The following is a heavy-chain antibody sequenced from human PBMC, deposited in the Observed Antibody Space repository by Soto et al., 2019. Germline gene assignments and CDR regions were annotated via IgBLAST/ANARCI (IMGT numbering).Heavy chain of an antibody. D-gene: IGHD3-22*01. CDR3: ARETDYYDSSGYYGRHWFDP. CDR1: GFTFSSYA. Sequence: GGSLRLSCAASGFTFSSYAMHWVRQAPGKGLEWVAVISYDGSNKYYADSVKGRFTISRDNSKNTLYLQMNSLRAEDTAVYYCARETDYYDSSGYYGRHWFDPWGQGTLVTVSS. J-gene: IGHJ5*02. V-gene: IGHV3-30-3*01. CDR2: ISYDGSNK.